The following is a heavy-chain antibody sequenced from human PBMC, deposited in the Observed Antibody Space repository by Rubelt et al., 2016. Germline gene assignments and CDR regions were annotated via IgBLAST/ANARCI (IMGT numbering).Heavy chain of an antibody. V-gene: IGHV3-7*01. D-gene: IGHD5-24*01. CDR1: GFTFSSYW. J-gene: IGHJ6*02. CDR3: ARDQRWLQLYYYYYGMDV. CDR2: IKQDGSEK. Sequence: EVQLVESGGGLVQPGGSLKLSCAASGFTFSSYWMSWVRQAPGKGLEWVANIKQDGSEKYYVDSVKGRFTISRDNAKNSLYLQMNSLRAEDTAVYYCARDQRWLQLYYYYYGMDVWGQGTTVTVSS.